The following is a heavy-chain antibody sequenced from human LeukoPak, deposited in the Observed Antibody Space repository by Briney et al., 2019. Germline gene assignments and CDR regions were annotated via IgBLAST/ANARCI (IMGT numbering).Heavy chain of an antibody. D-gene: IGHD1-14*01. J-gene: IGHJ4*02. CDR2: INPSGSSS. Sequence: GASVKVSCKTSGYPFTSFYMHWVRQAPGQGLEYMGFINPSGSSSNFAHQFQDRLTMTRDTSTTTVYMELSGLTYEDSAVYYCAPGTQPHRPCQLDYWGQGTLVTVSS. V-gene: IGHV1-46*01. CDR3: APGTQPHRPCQLDY. CDR1: GYPFTSFY.